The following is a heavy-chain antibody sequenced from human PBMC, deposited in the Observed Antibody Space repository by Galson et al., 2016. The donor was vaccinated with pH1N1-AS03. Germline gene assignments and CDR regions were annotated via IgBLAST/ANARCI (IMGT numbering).Heavy chain of an antibody. D-gene: IGHD3-10*01. CDR2: ISSSSGTI. CDR1: GFTFRSYS. V-gene: IGHV3-48*04. J-gene: IGHJ5*02. Sequence: SLRLSCAGSGFTFRSYSMNWVRQAPGKGLEWLSFISSSSGTIHYADSVKGRFITSRDNAKNSVYLQMNSLRVADTAVYYCVRHNSIDYGSGKEGWFDPWGPGTLVTVSP. CDR3: VRHNSIDYGSGKEGWFDP.